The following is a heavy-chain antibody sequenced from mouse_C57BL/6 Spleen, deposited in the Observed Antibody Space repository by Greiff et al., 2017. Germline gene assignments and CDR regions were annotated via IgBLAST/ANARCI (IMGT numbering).Heavy chain of an antibody. CDR2: ISYDGSN. CDR1: GYSIPSGYY. V-gene: IGHV3-6*01. Sequence: EVQLQESGPGLVKPSQSLSLTCSVTGYSIPSGYYWNWIRQFPGNKLEWMGYISYDGSNNYNPSLKNRISITRDTSKNQFFLKLNSVTTEDTATYYCARDHGYYYAMDYWGQGTSVTVSS. J-gene: IGHJ4*01. CDR3: ARDHGYYYAMDY. D-gene: IGHD2-2*01.